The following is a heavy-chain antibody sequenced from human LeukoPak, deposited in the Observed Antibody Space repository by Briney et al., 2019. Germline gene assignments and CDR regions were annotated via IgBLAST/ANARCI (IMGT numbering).Heavy chain of an antibody. J-gene: IGHJ4*02. V-gene: IGHV3-21*01. CDR3: ARDFDAGIVVAGFDH. D-gene: IGHD6-19*01. CDR1: GFTFSDYN. CDR2: ISSSSNYI. Sequence: GGSLRLSCAASGFTFSDYNMNWVRQAPGKGLEWVSYISSSSNYIHYADSVKGRFTISRDNAKNSMYLQMNSLRAEDTAVYYCARDFDAGIVVAGFDHWGQGTLVTVSS.